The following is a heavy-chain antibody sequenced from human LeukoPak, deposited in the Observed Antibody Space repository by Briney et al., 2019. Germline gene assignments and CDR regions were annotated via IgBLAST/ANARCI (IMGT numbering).Heavy chain of an antibody. CDR1: GYTFTSYG. D-gene: IGHD3-3*01. CDR2: ISAYNGNT. CDR3: ARGAIFGVVPTARWFDP. Sequence: ASMKVSCKASGYTFTSYGISWVRQAPGQGLEWMGWISAYNGNTNYAQKLQGRVTMTTDTSTSTAYMELRSLRSDDTAVYYCARGAIFGVVPTARWFDPWGQGTLVTVSS. V-gene: IGHV1-18*01. J-gene: IGHJ5*02.